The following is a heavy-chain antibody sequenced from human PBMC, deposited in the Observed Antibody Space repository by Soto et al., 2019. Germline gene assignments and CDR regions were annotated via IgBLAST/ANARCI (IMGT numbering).Heavy chain of an antibody. CDR2: IWYDGSNK. Sequence: PGGSLRLSCAASGFTFSSYDMHWVRQAPGKGLEWVGIIWYDGSNKYYADSVKGRFTISRDTSKNTLYLEVNSLRPDDTAVYYCARSFRQWLVASWGQGALVTVSS. CDR3: ARSFRQWLVAS. D-gene: IGHD6-19*01. J-gene: IGHJ4*02. CDR1: GFTFSSYD. V-gene: IGHV3-33*01.